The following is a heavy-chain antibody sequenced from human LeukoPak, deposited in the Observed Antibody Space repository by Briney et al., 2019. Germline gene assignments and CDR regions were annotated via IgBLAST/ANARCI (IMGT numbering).Heavy chain of an antibody. CDR1: GFTFSSYW. CDR2: IRQEGSEK. V-gene: IGHV3-7*01. D-gene: IGHD5-12*01. J-gene: IGHJ6*02. CDR3: ARDHGSSGYDIIDV. Sequence: PGGSLRLSCAASGFTFSSYWMGWVRQAPGQGLEWVANIRQEGSEKNYADSVKGRFTISRDNAKNSLYLQMSSLRVEDTAVYYCARDHGSSGYDIIDVWGQGTTVTVSS.